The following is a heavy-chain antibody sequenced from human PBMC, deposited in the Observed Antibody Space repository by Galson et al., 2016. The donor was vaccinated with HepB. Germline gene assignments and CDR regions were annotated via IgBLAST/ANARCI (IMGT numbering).Heavy chain of an antibody. CDR2: TYYSSKWRN. V-gene: IGHV6-1*01. CDR1: GYSVTGDTTC. Sequence: CVISGYSVTGDTTCWNWIRQAPSRGREWLVRTYYSSKWRNDYADSVKSRITVTSDTSKNQFSLQRDSVTPDDTATYFCTRGYMQNGMNVWGQGTTVTVS. D-gene: IGHD5-24*01. J-gene: IGHJ6*02. CDR3: TRGYMQNGMNV.